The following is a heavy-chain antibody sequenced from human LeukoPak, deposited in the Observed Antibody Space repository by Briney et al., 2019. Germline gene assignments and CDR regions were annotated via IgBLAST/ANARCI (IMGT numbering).Heavy chain of an antibody. D-gene: IGHD3-22*01. Sequence: ASVKVSCKASGYTFTSYGISWVRQAPGQGLEWMGWISAYNGNTNYAQKLQGRVTMTTDTSTSTAYMELRSLRSDDTAVYYCAGVDDSSGLRYYYYYYGMDVWGQGTTVTVSS. CDR1: GYTFTSYG. CDR3: AGVDDSSGLRYYYYYYGMDV. V-gene: IGHV1-18*01. J-gene: IGHJ6*02. CDR2: ISAYNGNT.